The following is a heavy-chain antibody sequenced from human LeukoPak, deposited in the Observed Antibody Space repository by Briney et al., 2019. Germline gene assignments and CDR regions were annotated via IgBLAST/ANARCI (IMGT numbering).Heavy chain of an antibody. CDR1: GGSISSYY. CDR2: IYTSGST. V-gene: IGHV4-4*07. Sequence: SETLSLTCTVSGGSISSYYWSWIRQPAGKGLEWIGRIYTSGSTNYNPSLKSRVTMSVDTSKNQFSLKLSSVTAADTAVYYCARARTEITGTTLYFDYWGQGTLVTVSS. J-gene: IGHJ4*02. D-gene: IGHD1-20*01. CDR3: ARARTEITGTTLYFDY.